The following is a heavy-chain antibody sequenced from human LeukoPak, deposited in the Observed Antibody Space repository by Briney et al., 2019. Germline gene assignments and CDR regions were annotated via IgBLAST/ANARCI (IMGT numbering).Heavy chain of an antibody. Sequence: GGSLRLSCAASGFTFSSYAMSWVRQAPGKGLEWVSAISGSGGSTYYADSVEGRFTISRDNSKNTLYLQMNSLRAEDTAVYYCAKDYYDSSGYYHDAFDIWGQGTMVTVSS. J-gene: IGHJ3*02. D-gene: IGHD3-22*01. CDR2: ISGSGGST. V-gene: IGHV3-23*01. CDR3: AKDYYDSSGYYHDAFDI. CDR1: GFTFSSYA.